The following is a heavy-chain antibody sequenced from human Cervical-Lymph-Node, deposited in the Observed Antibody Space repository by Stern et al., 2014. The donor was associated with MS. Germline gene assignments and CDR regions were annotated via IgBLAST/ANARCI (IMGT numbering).Heavy chain of an antibody. V-gene: IGHV3-13*01. D-gene: IGHD2-8*02. J-gene: IGHJ3*01. CDR3: ARVGGGGVFDL. Sequence: EVQLVESGGGLVQPGGSLRLSCAVSGFSFSTSDMHWVRQVPGKGLACVSFITTSGDTYYPDSVKGRFIISRENAKNSLYLQMDSLRPGDTAVYYCARVGGGGVFDLWGQGTMVAVSS. CDR2: ITTSGDT. CDR1: GFSFSTSD.